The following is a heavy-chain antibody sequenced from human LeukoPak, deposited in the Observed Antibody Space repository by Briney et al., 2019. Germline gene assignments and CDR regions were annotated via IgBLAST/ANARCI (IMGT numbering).Heavy chain of an antibody. CDR1: RFTFSNAW. D-gene: IGHD3-22*01. Sequence: PGGSLRLSCEASRFTFSNAWMNWVRQAPGKGLEWVGRIKSKTDGGTTDYAAPVTGRFSISRDDSKNILFLQMNSLNIEDTAVYYCWAYHYDTSGYLVFDSWGQGTLVTVSS. V-gene: IGHV3-15*01. CDR2: IKSKTDGGTT. CDR3: WAYHYDTSGYLVFDS. J-gene: IGHJ4*02.